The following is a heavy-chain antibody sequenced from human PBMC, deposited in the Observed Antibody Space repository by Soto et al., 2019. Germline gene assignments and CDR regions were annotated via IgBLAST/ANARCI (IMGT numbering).Heavy chain of an antibody. V-gene: IGHV1-69*17. CDR2: IIPIFGIP. D-gene: IGHD1-1*01. J-gene: IGHJ5*02. Sequence: QVQLVQSGAEVKKPGSSVKVSCKASGGTFNNYAISWVRQAPGQGLEWMAGIIPIFGIPNYAQKFQGRLTISADKSTSTAYMELVRLTSEDTAVYYCARAADVYNYIWFDPWGHGTLVTVSS. CDR1: GGTFNNYA. CDR3: ARAADVYNYIWFDP.